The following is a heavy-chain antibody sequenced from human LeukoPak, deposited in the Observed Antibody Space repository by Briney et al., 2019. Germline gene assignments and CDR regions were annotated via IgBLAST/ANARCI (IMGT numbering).Heavy chain of an antibody. V-gene: IGHV3-23*01. J-gene: IGHJ4*02. D-gene: IGHD1-26*01. CDR1: GFTFTNYW. CDR3: ARGEHFDY. Sequence: PGGSLRLSCAASGFTFTNYWMSWVRQAPGKGLEWVSAIGGSGVSTYYADSVKGRFTISRDNSKNTLYLQMNSLRPEDTAVYYCARGEHFDYWGQGTLVTVSS. CDR2: IGGSGVST.